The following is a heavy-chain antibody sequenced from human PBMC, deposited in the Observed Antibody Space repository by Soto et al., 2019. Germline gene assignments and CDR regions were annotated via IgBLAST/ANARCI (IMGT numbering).Heavy chain of an antibody. CDR3: SILETVTAQDY. CDR1: GFTFSNYW. Sequence: EVQLVESGGGLVQPGGSLRLSCAASGFTFSNYWMHWVRQAPGKGLVWVSRVSRDGRSTSYADSVKGRFTISRDNAKDTLYLQMDSLRVEDTAVYYGSILETVTAQDYWGQGTLVTVSS. D-gene: IGHD4-4*01. V-gene: IGHV3-74*01. J-gene: IGHJ4*02. CDR2: VSRDGRST.